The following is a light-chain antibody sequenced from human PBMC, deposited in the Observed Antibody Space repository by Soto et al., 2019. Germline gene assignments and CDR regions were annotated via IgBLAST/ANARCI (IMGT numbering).Light chain of an antibody. CDR1: QSVRSSH. Sequence: EIVLTQSPGTLSLSRGERATLSCRASQSVRSSHLAWYQQKPGQAPRLLIYGASSRATGIPDRFSGSGSGTDFTLTISRLEPEDFAVYYCQQYNNWPPWTFGQGTKVDI. CDR2: GAS. CDR3: QQYNNWPPWT. V-gene: IGKV3-20*01. J-gene: IGKJ1*01.